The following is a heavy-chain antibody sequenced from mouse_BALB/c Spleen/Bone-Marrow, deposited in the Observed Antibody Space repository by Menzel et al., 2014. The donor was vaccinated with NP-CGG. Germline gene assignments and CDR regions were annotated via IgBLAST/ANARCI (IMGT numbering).Heavy chain of an antibody. CDR3: ARXXLXXAMDY. Sequence: VQLKESGPGLVKPSQSLSLTCTVTGYSITSDYAWYWIRQFPGNKLEWMGYISYSGSTSYNPSLKSRISITRDTSKNQFFLQLNSVTTEDTATYYCARXXLXXAMDYWGQGTSVTVSS. J-gene: IGHJ4*01. V-gene: IGHV3-2*02. CDR1: GYSITSDYA. CDR2: ISYSGST.